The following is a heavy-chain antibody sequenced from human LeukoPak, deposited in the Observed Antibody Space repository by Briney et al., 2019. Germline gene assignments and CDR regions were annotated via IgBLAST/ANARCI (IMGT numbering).Heavy chain of an antibody. CDR3: ARDLGIAAHPLHWFDP. CDR2: INAGNGNT. J-gene: IGHJ5*02. D-gene: IGHD6-6*01. V-gene: IGHV1-3*03. CDR1: GYTFTSYA. Sequence: ASVKVSCKASGYTFTSYAMHWVRQAPGQRLEWMGWINAGNGNTKYSQEFQGRVTITRDTSASTAYMELSSLRSEDMAVYYCARDLGIAAHPLHWFDPWGQGTLVTVSS.